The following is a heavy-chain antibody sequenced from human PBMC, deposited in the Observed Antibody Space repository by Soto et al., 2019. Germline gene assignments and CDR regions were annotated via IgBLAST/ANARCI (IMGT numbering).Heavy chain of an antibody. J-gene: IGHJ4*02. CDR2: IHYSGST. D-gene: IGHD2-21*01. V-gene: IGHV4-61*01. CDR1: GGSVNIGTYC. Sequence: SETLSLTWTVPGGSVNIGTYCWSWIRQPPGKGLEWIGFIHYSGSTNYNPSLKGRVTMSVDTSKNQFSLKLTSVNTADTAIYYCTRGGDPYKTGHWGQGTLVTVSS. CDR3: TRGGDPYKTGH.